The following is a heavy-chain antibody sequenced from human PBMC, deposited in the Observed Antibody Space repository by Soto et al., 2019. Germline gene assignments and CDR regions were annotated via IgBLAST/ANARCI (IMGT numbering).Heavy chain of an antibody. D-gene: IGHD3-16*01. Sequence: GGSLRLSCAASGFTFSSYAMSWVRQAPGKGLEWVSAISGSGGSTYYADSVKGRFTISRDNSKNTLYLQMNSLRAEDTAVYYCAKTAGGGKRAVYYYYYMDVWGKGTTVTVSS. V-gene: IGHV3-23*01. CDR3: AKTAGGGKRAVYYYYYMDV. CDR2: ISGSGGST. CDR1: GFTFSSYA. J-gene: IGHJ6*03.